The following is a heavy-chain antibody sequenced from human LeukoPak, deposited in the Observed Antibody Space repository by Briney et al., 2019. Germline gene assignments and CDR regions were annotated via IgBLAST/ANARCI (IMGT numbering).Heavy chain of an antibody. CDR2: INWNGGST. V-gene: IGHV3-20*04. CDR1: GFTFDDYG. J-gene: IGHJ5*02. D-gene: IGHD1-14*01. Sequence: GGSLRLSCAASGFTFDDYGMSWVRQAPGKGLEWVSGINWNGGSTGYADSVKGRFTISRDNAKNSLFLQMNSLRAEDTAVYYCARDSGGNRMYNWFDPWGQGTLVTVSS. CDR3: ARDSGGNRMYNWFDP.